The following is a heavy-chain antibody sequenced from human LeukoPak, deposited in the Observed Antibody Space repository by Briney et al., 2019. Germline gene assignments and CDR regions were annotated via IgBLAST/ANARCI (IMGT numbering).Heavy chain of an antibody. Sequence: SVKVSCKASGGTFSSYAISWVRQAPGQGLEWMGRIIPILGIANYAQKLQGRVTMTTDTSTSTAYMELRSLRSDDTAVYYCARDESYDILTGYHYYYYGMDVWGQGTTVTVSS. CDR2: IIPILGIA. CDR1: GGTFSSYA. CDR3: ARDESYDILTGYHYYYYGMDV. V-gene: IGHV1-69*04. D-gene: IGHD3-9*01. J-gene: IGHJ6*02.